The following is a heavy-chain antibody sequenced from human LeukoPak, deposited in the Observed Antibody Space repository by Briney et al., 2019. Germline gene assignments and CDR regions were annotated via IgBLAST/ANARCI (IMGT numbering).Heavy chain of an antibody. V-gene: IGHV1-2*02. D-gene: IGHD2-15*01. Sequence: ASVKVSCKASGYTFTGYYIHWVRQAPGQGLEWMGWINPNSGGTNYAQKFQGRVTMTRDTSISTVYMELSRLTSDDTAVYYCARDARVRRYNWFDPWGQGTLVTVSS. CDR1: GYTFTGYY. CDR3: ARDARVRRYNWFDP. CDR2: INPNSGGT. J-gene: IGHJ5*02.